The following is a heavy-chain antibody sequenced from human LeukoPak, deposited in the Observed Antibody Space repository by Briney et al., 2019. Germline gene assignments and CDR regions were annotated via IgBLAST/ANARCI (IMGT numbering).Heavy chain of an antibody. J-gene: IGHJ4*02. CDR1: GGSVSTSDYY. Sequence: SETLSLTCTVSGGSVSTSDYYWGWIRQTPGKGLEWIGDIFYNGKTNYNPSLKGRVTISIDTSKNQFSLKLPSVTAADTAVYYCARIFDFWGQGTLVTVSS. V-gene: IGHV4-39*07. CDR2: IFYNGKT. CDR3: ARIFDF.